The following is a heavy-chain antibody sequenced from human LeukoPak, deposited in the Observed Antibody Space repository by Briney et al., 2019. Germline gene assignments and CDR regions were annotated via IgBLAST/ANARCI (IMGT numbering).Heavy chain of an antibody. Sequence: GGSLRLSCAASGFTFRSHAMSWVRRAPGKGLEWVAGINWNSVTIGYADSVKGRFTLSRDNARNSLYLQMNSLRAEDTALYYCAKSPMVRGGISYFDYWGQGTLVTVSS. V-gene: IGHV3-9*01. D-gene: IGHD3-10*01. CDR3: AKSPMVRGGISYFDY. CDR1: GFTFRSHA. J-gene: IGHJ4*02. CDR2: INWNSVTI.